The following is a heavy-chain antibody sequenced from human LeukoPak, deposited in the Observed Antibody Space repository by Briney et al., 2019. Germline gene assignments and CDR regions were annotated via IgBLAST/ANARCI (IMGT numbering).Heavy chain of an antibody. V-gene: IGHV3-23*01. J-gene: IGHJ4*02. CDR1: GFTFSNYG. CDR3: AKDSLRTVPKASFDS. D-gene: IGHD2-2*01. Sequence: PGGSLRLSCAASGFTFSNYGMIWVRQAPGKELEWVSGISGSGGSTYYADSVKGRFTISRDNSKNTLFLQMNSLRAEDGAVYYCAKDSLRTVPKASFDSWGQGTLVTVSS. CDR2: ISGSGGST.